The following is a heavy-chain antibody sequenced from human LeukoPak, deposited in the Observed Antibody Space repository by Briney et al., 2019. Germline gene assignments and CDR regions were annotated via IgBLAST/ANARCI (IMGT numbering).Heavy chain of an antibody. CDR2: ISGSGGST. D-gene: IGHD6-6*01. J-gene: IGHJ4*02. V-gene: IGHV3-23*01. CDR1: GFTLSGYA. Sequence: PGGSLRLSCAASGFTLSGYAMSWVRQAPGKGLEWVSAISGSGGSTYYADSVKGRFTISRDNSKNTLYLQMNSLRAEDTAVYYCAKYRARFYYFDYWGQGTLVTVSS. CDR3: AKYRARFYYFDY.